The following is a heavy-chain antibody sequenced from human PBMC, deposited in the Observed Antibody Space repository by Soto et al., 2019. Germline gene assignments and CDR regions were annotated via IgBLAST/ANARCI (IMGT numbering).Heavy chain of an antibody. V-gene: IGHV3-15*01. J-gene: IGHJ4*02. D-gene: IGHD3-22*01. Sequence: GGSLSLSCAASGFTFSNACMILVRQAPGKGLEWVGRIKSKTDGGTTDYAAPVKGRFTISRDESKNSVYLQMNSLKTEDTAVYYCVRATYFSDSSGYTRCFDYWGQGTLVTVSS. CDR3: VRATYFSDSSGYTRCFDY. CDR1: GFTFSNAC. CDR2: IKSKTDGGTT.